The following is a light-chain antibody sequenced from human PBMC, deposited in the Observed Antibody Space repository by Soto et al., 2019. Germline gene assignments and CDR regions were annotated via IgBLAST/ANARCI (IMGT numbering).Light chain of an antibody. CDR3: QQASSFPPT. Sequence: DIQMTKSTYTLSASVGDRVTITCRASQDISSWLAWYQQKPGKAPKIMIYAASSLQGGVPSRFSGSGSGTEFTLTISSLQPEDFATYYCQQASSFPPTFGQVTLLEIK. V-gene: IGKV1-12*01. CDR2: AAS. CDR1: QDISSW. J-gene: IGKJ5*01.